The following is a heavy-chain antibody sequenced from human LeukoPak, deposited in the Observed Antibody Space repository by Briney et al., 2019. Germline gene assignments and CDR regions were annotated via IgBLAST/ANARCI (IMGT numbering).Heavy chain of an antibody. D-gene: IGHD3-9*01. Sequence: PSETLSLTCTVSGGSISSYYWSWIRQPAGKGLEWIGRIYTSGSTNYNPSLKSRVTMSVDTSKNQFSLELSSVTAADTAVYYCARTPRDCDILTGYQSWPTFDYWGQGTLVTVSS. CDR2: IYTSGST. J-gene: IGHJ4*02. CDR1: GGSISSYY. CDR3: ARTPRDCDILTGYQSWPTFDY. V-gene: IGHV4-4*07.